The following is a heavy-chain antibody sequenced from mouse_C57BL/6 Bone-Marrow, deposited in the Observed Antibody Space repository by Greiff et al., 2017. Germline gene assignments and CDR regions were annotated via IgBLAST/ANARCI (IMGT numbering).Heavy chain of an antibody. CDR2: IDPANGNT. Sequence: VQLQQSVAELVRPGASVKLSCTASGFNIKNTYMHWVKQRPEQGLEWIGRIDPANGNTKYAPKFQGKATITADPSSNTAYLQLSSLTSEDTAISYCASCHYYGSDYAMDYWGQGTSVTVSS. CDR1: GFNIKNTY. J-gene: IGHJ4*01. CDR3: ASCHYYGSDYAMDY. V-gene: IGHV14-3*01. D-gene: IGHD1-1*01.